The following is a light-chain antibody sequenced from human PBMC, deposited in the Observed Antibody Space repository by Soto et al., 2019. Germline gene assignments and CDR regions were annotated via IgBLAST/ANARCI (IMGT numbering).Light chain of an antibody. Sequence: DIQFTQSPSFLSASVGDRGTITCPASQGISSYLAWYQQKPGKAPKLLIYAASTLQSGVPSRFSGSGSGTEFTLTISSLQPEDFATYYCQQLNSYPITFGQGTRLEIK. CDR3: QQLNSYPIT. CDR1: QGISSY. V-gene: IGKV1-9*01. CDR2: AAS. J-gene: IGKJ5*01.